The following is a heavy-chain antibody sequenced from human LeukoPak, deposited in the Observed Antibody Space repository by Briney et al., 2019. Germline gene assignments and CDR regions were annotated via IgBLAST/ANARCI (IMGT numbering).Heavy chain of an antibody. CDR3: AKVPLRSAWKVFDY. CDR1: GFTFSSYG. J-gene: IGHJ4*02. CDR2: ISGSGGST. D-gene: IGHD1-1*01. V-gene: IGHV3-23*01. Sequence: GGTLRLSCAASGFTFSSYGMSWVGQAPGKGLEWVSVISGSGGSTDYADSVKGRFTISRDNSKNTLYLQMNSLRTEDTAVYYGAKVPLRSAWKVFDYWGQGTLVTVSS.